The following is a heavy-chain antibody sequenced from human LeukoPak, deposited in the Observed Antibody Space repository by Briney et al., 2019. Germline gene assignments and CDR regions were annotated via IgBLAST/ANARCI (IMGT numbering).Heavy chain of an antibody. D-gene: IGHD2-2*01. Sequence: SETLSLTCTVSGGSISSSSYYWGWIRQPPGKGLEWIGSIYYSGSTYYNPSLKSRVTISVDTSKNQFSLKLSSVTAADTAVYYCARDLGYCTSTSCRYFDFWGQGTLVTVSS. CDR2: IYYSGST. CDR1: GGSISSSSYY. J-gene: IGHJ4*02. CDR3: ARDLGYCTSTSCRYFDF. V-gene: IGHV4-39*07.